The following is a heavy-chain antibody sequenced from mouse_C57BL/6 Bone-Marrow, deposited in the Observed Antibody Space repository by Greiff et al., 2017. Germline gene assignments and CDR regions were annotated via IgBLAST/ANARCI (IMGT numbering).Heavy chain of an antibody. J-gene: IGHJ3*01. V-gene: IGHV7-3*01. D-gene: IGHD2-3*01. CDR1: GFTFTDNY. CDR2: IRNKANGYTT. Sequence: EVKLMESVGGLVRPGGSLSLSCAASGFTFTDNYMSWVRQPPGKALEWLGFIRNKANGYTTESSASVKGRFTIARDNSKSILYHQRNALTDEDSTTYYCTSFYVIAWFAYWGKGTLVTVSA. CDR3: TSFYVIAWFAY.